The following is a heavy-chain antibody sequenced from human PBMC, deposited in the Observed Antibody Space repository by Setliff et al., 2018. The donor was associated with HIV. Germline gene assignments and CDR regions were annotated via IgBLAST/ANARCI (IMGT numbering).Heavy chain of an antibody. Sequence: GGSLRLSCAASGFTFSSYSMNWVRQAPGKGLEWVAVIWYDGSNKYYADSVKGRFTISRDNSKDTLYLQMSSLRAEDTAVYYCVKGGRYSADPLDYWGQGTLVTAPQ. CDR3: VKGGRYSADPLDY. CDR1: GFTFSSYS. J-gene: IGHJ4*02. CDR2: IWYDGSNK. D-gene: IGHD1-26*01. V-gene: IGHV3-30*02.